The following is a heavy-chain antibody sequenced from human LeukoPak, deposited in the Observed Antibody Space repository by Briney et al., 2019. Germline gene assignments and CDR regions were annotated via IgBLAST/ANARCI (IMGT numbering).Heavy chain of an antibody. Sequence: SETLSLTCTVSGGSIGSYYWSWIRQPPGKGLEWIGYIYYSGNTNYNPSLKSRVTISVDTSKNQFSLKLSSVTAADTAVYYCASGTVVAAIHYWGQGTLVTVSS. V-gene: IGHV4-59*01. J-gene: IGHJ4*02. D-gene: IGHD2-15*01. CDR1: GGSIGSYY. CDR2: IYYSGNT. CDR3: ASGTVVAAIHY.